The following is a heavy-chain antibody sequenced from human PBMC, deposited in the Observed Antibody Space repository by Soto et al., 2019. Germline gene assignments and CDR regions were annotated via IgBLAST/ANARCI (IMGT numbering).Heavy chain of an antibody. V-gene: IGHV4-39*01. D-gene: IGHD3-22*01. CDR1: GGSISSSSYY. Sequence: SETLSLTCTVSGGSISSSSYYWGWIRQPPGKGLEWIGSIYYSGSTYYNPSLKSRVTISVDTPKNQFSLKLSSVTAADTAVYYCARYPYYYDSSGYKWGQGTLVTVSS. CDR2: IYYSGST. CDR3: ARYPYYYDSSGYK. J-gene: IGHJ4*02.